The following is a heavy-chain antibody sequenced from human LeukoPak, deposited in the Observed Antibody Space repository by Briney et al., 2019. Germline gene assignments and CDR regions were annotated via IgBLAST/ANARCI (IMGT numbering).Heavy chain of an antibody. D-gene: IGHD3-16*01. Sequence: GGSLRLSCAASGFTVSSNYMSWVRQAPGKGLEWVSVIYSGGSTYYADSVKGRFTISRDNSKNTLYLQMNSLRAEDTAVYYCARSTGRYAHFDYWGQGTLVTVSS. CDR3: ARSTGRYAHFDY. V-gene: IGHV3-53*01. CDR2: IYSGGST. CDR1: GFTVSSNY. J-gene: IGHJ4*02.